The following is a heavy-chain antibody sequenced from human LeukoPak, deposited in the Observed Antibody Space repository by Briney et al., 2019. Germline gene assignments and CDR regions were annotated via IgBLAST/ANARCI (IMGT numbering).Heavy chain of an antibody. CDR2: INHSGST. D-gene: IGHD1-7*01. CDR3: ARGLGLELRGRRFDP. Sequence: KPSETLSLTCAVYGGSFSGYYLSWIRQPPGKGLEWIGEINHSGSTNYNPSLKSRVTISVDTSKNQFSLKLSSVTAADTAVYYCARGLGLELRGRRFDPWGQGTLVTVSS. V-gene: IGHV4-34*01. J-gene: IGHJ5*02. CDR1: GGSFSGYY.